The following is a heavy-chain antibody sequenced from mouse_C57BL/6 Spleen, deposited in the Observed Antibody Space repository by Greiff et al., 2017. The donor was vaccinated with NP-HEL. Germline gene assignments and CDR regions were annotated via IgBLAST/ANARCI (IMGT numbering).Heavy chain of an antibody. D-gene: IGHD1-1*01. Sequence: QVQLQQSGAELVKPGASVKLSCKASGYTFTSYWMQWVKQRPGQGLEWIGEIDPSDSYTNYNQKFKGKATLTVDTSSSTAYMQLSSLTSEDSAVYYCANYYGSSYWYFDYWGQGTTLTVSS. CDR3: ANYYGSSYWYFDY. V-gene: IGHV1-50*01. CDR1: GYTFTSYW. CDR2: IDPSDSYT. J-gene: IGHJ2*01.